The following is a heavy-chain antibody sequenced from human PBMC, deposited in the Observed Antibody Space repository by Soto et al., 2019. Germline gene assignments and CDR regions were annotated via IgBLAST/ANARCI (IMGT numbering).Heavy chain of an antibody. Sequence: SETLSLTCTVSGGSISSSSYYWGLIRQPPGKGLEWIGSIYYGGSTYYNPSLKSRVTISRDNAKNSLYLQMNSLRAEDTAVYYCAKDAFLEWLYDYWGQGTLVTVSS. CDR1: GGSISSSSYY. J-gene: IGHJ4*02. V-gene: IGHV4-39*07. D-gene: IGHD3-3*01. CDR2: IYYGGST. CDR3: AKDAFLEWLYDY.